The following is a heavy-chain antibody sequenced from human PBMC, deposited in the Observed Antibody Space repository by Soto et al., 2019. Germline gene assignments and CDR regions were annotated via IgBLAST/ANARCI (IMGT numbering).Heavy chain of an antibody. J-gene: IGHJ3*02. CDR2: ISSSSSTI. CDR1: GFTFSSYS. CDR3: ARFRWGSYRSYGAFDI. Sequence: GGSLRLSCAASGFTFSSYSMNWVRQAPGKGLEWVSYISSSSSTIYYADSVKGRFTISRDNAKNSLYLQMNSLRAEDTAVYYCARFRWGSYRSYGAFDIWGQGTMVTVSS. D-gene: IGHD3-16*02. V-gene: IGHV3-48*01.